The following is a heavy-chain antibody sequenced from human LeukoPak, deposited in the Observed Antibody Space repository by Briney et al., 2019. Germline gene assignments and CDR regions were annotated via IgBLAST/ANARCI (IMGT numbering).Heavy chain of an antibody. CDR1: GYTFTSYG. Sequence: GASVKVSCKASGYTFTSYGISWVRQAPGQGLEWMGWISAYNGNTNYAQKLQGRVTMTTDTSTSTAYMELRSLRSDDTAVYYCARVRAGPADRDIVVVPAAMRFDPWGQGTLVTVSS. D-gene: IGHD2-2*01. J-gene: IGHJ5*02. CDR3: ARVRAGPADRDIVVVPAAMRFDP. CDR2: ISAYNGNT. V-gene: IGHV1-18*01.